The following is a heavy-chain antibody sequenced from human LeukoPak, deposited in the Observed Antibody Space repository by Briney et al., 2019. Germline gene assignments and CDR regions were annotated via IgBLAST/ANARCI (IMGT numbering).Heavy chain of an antibody. CDR3: AKGSGNGYGSGPFDY. CDR1: GFTFSNSG. V-gene: IGHV3-23*01. CDR2: ISTSGSET. Sequence: PGGSLRLSCAASGFTFSNSGMSWVRQAPGKGLEWVSAISTSGSETHYADSVKGRFTIARDNSKNTMSLQMSSPRAEDTALYYCAKGSGNGYGSGPFDYWGQGTLVTVSS. D-gene: IGHD3-10*01. J-gene: IGHJ4*02.